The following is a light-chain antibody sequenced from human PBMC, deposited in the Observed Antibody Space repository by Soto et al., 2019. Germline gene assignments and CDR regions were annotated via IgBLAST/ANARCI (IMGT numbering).Light chain of an antibody. J-gene: IGKJ5*01. Sequence: IGMTHSPATLSVSPGDRATLSCRASQSVTSNLAWYQQKPGQAPRLLIYGASTRATGIPARFSGSGSGTEFTLTISSLQSEDFAVYFCQQYNNWPPITFGQGTRLEIK. CDR1: QSVTSN. CDR2: GAS. CDR3: QQYNNWPPIT. V-gene: IGKV3-15*01.